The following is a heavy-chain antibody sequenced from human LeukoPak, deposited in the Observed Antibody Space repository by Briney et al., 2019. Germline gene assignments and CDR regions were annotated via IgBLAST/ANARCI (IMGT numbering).Heavy chain of an antibody. CDR3: VRDPSSVASGYYFDQ. CDR2: INKDGSEK. Sequence: GGSLTLSCVASGFTFTNYWMSWVRQAPGKGLEYMGNINKDGSEKNYVDSVRGRFAISRDNAENSVYLQMNSLRPEDTAIYYCVRDPSSVASGYYFDQWGQGTLVAVSS. D-gene: IGHD6-19*01. V-gene: IGHV3-7*01. J-gene: IGHJ4*02. CDR1: GFTFTNYW.